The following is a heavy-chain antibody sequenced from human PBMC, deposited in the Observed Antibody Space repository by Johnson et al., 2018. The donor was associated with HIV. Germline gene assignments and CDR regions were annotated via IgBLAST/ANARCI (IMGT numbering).Heavy chain of an antibody. V-gene: IGHV3-66*01. CDR1: GFTVGSKY. CDR2: ISSDGRT. J-gene: IGHJ3*02. CDR3: ARDSGPSDFWSGYRLVVAFNI. D-gene: IGHD3-3*01. Sequence: VQLVESGGGLVQPGGSLRLSCAASGFTVGSKYMIWVRLAPGEGLEWVSGISSDGRTHYPDSVKGRFSISRDNSKNTLSLQMNSLRPEDTSVYYCARDSGPSDFWSGYRLVVAFNIWGQGTRVTVSS.